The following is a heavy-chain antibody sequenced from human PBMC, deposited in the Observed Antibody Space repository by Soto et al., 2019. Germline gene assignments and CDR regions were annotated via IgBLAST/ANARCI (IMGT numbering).Heavy chain of an antibody. CDR3: AKGGRSGGSCYGCAFDI. Sequence: GESLRLSCAASGFTFSSYAMSWVRQASGKGLEWVSSISGSGISTYYADSVKGRFTISRDNSKKTLHLQMNSLRAEDTAVYYCAKGGRSGGSCYGCAFDIWGQGTMVTVSS. CDR2: ISGSGIST. CDR1: GFTFSSYA. D-gene: IGHD2-15*01. J-gene: IGHJ3*02. V-gene: IGHV3-23*01.